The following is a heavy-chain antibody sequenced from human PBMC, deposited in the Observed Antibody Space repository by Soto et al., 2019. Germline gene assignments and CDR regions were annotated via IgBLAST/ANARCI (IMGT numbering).Heavy chain of an antibody. V-gene: IGHV1-69*13. CDR2: IIPIFGTA. CDR3: ARGRHYSYDSSGYPDGDAFDI. Sequence: SVKVSCRASGGTFSSYAISWVRQAPGHGLEWMGGIIPIFGTANYAQKFQGRVTITADESTSTAYMELSSLRSEDTAVYYCARGRHYSYDSSGYPDGDAFDIWGQGTMVT. CDR1: GGTFSSYA. D-gene: IGHD3-22*01. J-gene: IGHJ3*02.